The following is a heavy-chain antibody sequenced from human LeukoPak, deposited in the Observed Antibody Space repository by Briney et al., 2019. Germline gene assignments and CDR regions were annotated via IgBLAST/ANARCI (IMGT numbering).Heavy chain of an antibody. Sequence: GGSLRLSCAASGFDFSSNWMHWARHAPGQGLVWVSRIKGDGISTNYADSVKGRFTISRDNPKNTVYLQISSLRVEDTAVYYCAKDYTGFFGMDVWGQGTTVTVSS. CDR1: GFDFSSNW. D-gene: IGHD3-16*01. J-gene: IGHJ6*02. V-gene: IGHV3-74*01. CDR3: AKDYTGFFGMDV. CDR2: IKGDGIST.